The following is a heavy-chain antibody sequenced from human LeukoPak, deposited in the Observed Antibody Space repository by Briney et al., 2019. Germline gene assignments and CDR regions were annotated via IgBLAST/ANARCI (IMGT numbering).Heavy chain of an antibody. CDR2: ISGSGTST. J-gene: IGHJ4*02. Sequence: GGSLRLSCAASGFTFSSYAMSWVRQAPGKGLEWVSGISGSGTSTYYAGSVKGRFTLSRDNSKNTLYLQMNSLRAEDTAVYYCAKGSSSSWYSVEYWGQGTLVTVSS. D-gene: IGHD6-13*01. CDR3: AKGSSSSWYSVEY. V-gene: IGHV3-23*01. CDR1: GFTFSSYA.